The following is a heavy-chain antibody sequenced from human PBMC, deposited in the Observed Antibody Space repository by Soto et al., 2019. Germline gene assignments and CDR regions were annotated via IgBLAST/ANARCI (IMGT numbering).Heavy chain of an antibody. CDR2: ISAYNGNT. J-gene: IGHJ4*02. D-gene: IGHD2-2*01. Sequence: ASVKVSCKASGYTFTSYGISWVRQAPGQGLEWMGWISAYNGNTNYAQKLQGRVTMTTDTSTSTAYMELSSLRSEDTAVYYCARDRPAAMEAYYFDYWGQGTLVTVSS. V-gene: IGHV1-18*01. CDR1: GYTFTSYG. CDR3: ARDRPAAMEAYYFDY.